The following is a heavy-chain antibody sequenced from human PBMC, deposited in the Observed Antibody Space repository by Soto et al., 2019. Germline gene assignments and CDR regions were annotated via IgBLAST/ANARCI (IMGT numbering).Heavy chain of an antibody. CDR3: ARENSGGSCYSDYRIGCYYYGMDV. CDR1: GVTFSSYA. D-gene: IGHD2-15*01. Sequence: ASVKVSGKASGVTFSSYAISWVRQAPGQGREWMGGIIPIFGTANYAQKFQGRVTITADESTSTAYMELSSLRSEDTAVYYCARENSGGSCYSDYRIGCYYYGMDVWGQGTTVTVSS. J-gene: IGHJ6*02. CDR2: IIPIFGTA. V-gene: IGHV1-69*13.